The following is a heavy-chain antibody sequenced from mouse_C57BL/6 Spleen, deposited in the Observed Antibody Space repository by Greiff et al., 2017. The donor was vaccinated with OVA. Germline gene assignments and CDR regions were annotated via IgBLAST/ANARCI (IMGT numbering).Heavy chain of an antibody. V-gene: IGHV5-9*01. D-gene: IGHD3-1*01. Sequence: EVQLVESGGGLVKPGGSLKLSCAASGFTFSSYTMSWVRQTPEKRLEWVATISGGGGNTYYPDSVKGRFTISRDNAKNTLYLQMSSLRSEDTALYYCARRDLGAMDYWGQGTSVTVSS. CDR2: ISGGGGNT. CDR3: ARRDLGAMDY. CDR1: GFTFSSYT. J-gene: IGHJ4*01.